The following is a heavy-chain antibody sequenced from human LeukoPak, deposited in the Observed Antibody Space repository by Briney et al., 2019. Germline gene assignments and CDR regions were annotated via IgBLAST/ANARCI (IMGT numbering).Heavy chain of an antibody. CDR1: GFAFSSNG. V-gene: IGHV3-30*18. Sequence: GRSLRLSCAASGFAFSSNGMHWVRQAPGKGLEWVALISYDGSNKYYADSVKGRFTISRDNSKNTLYLQMNSLRAEDTAVYYCAKDRSSSWTWTIYYWGQGTLVTVSS. D-gene: IGHD6-13*01. J-gene: IGHJ4*02. CDR3: AKDRSSSWTWTIYY. CDR2: ISYDGSNK.